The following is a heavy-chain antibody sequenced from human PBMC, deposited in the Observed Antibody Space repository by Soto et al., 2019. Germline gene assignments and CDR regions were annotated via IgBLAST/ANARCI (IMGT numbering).Heavy chain of an antibody. CDR3: ARGSGGWVMSHEYGMDG. CDR1: GFTFSSYG. CDR2: IWYDGSNK. Sequence: QVQLVESGGGVVQPGRSLRLSCAASGFTFSSYGMHWVRQAPGKGLEWVAVIWYDGSNKYYADSVKGRFTISRDNSKNRLYRQMISLGAEDTAVYYCARGSGGWVMSHEYGMDGWGQGTTVTVSS. V-gene: IGHV3-33*01. D-gene: IGHD1-26*01. J-gene: IGHJ6*02.